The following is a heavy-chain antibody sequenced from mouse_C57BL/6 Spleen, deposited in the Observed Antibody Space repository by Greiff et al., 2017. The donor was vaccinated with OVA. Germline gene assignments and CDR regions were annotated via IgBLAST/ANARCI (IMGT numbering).Heavy chain of an antibody. CDR3: ARSYSPYGAMDY. J-gene: IGHJ4*01. CDR1: GYTFTSYW. V-gene: IGHV1-59*01. Sequence: VQLQQPGAELVRPGTSVKLSCKASGYTFTSYWMHWVKQRPGQGLEWIGVIDPSDSYTNYNQKFKGKATLTVDTSSSTAYMQLSSLTSEDSAVYYCARSYSPYGAMDYWGQGTSVTVSS. CDR2: IDPSDSYT. D-gene: IGHD2-12*01.